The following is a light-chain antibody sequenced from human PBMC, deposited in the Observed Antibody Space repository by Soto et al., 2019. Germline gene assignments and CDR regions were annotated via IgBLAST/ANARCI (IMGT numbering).Light chain of an antibody. CDR2: GAS. CDR1: QIVSSD. Sequence: EIVMTQSPATLSVSPGERATLSCRASQIVSSDLAWYHQKPGQAPRLPIYGASTRATGIPARFSGSGSGTEFTLTINSLQSEDFAVYYCQQYNNWPRTFGQGTKVDI. CDR3: QQYNNWPRT. V-gene: IGKV3-15*01. J-gene: IGKJ1*01.